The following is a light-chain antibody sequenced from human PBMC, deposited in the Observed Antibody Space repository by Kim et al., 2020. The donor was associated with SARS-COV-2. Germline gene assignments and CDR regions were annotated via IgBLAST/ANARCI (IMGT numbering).Light chain of an antibody. Sequence: GDTVTITCRASQGIRIYLAWFRQKPGEAPKSLIYGASSLEGGVPSKFSGSGSGTDFTLTIRNVQPEDSATYYCLHYEEYPITFGQGTRL. V-gene: IGKV1-16*02. J-gene: IGKJ5*01. CDR3: LHYEEYPIT. CDR2: GAS. CDR1: QGIRIY.